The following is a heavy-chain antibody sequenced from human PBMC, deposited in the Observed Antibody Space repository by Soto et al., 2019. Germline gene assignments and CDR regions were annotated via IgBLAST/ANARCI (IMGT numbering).Heavy chain of an antibody. V-gene: IGHV2-5*02. CDR2: IYWDDDK. Sequence: CGPTPVNPTRTLPLTCPLSGLSLSTSGVGVGWISHPPRFTLEWLAFIYWDDDKRYNPALKTRLTVTKDTSKNQVVLTMTKMHPVDTATYFGAHRVPGSNTGWDTGIFDYWGQGTMVTVSS. J-gene: IGHJ4*02. CDR1: GLSLSTSGVG. D-gene: IGHD1-26*01. CDR3: AHRVPGSNTGWDTGIFDY.